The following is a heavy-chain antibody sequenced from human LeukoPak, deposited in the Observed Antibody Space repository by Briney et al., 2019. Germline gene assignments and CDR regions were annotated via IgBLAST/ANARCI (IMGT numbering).Heavy chain of an antibody. J-gene: IGHJ4*02. D-gene: IGHD3-16*02. V-gene: IGHV3-30*02. CDR2: IRYDGSNK. CDR1: GFTFITYA. Sequence: PGGSLRLSCAASGFTFITYAINWVRQAPGKGLEWVAFIRYDGSNKYYADSVKGRFTISRDNSKNTLYLQMNSLKTEDTAVYYCTTEGHYDYVWGSYRRFDYWGQGTLVTVSS. CDR3: TTEGHYDYVWGSYRRFDY.